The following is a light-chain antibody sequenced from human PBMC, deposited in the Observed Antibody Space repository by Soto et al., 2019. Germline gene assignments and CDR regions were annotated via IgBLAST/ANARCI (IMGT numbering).Light chain of an antibody. CDR2: TSS. J-gene: IGKJ1*01. CDR1: QTIGRN. CDR3: QQSYSTPQT. V-gene: IGKV1-39*01. Sequence: DIQISQSPASLSASIGDRVTISCRASQTIGRNLNWYQQKPGKAPTLLMFTSSSLQSGVPSRFSGSGSGTDFILTISSMQPEAFANYYCQQSYSTPQTFGQGTKV.